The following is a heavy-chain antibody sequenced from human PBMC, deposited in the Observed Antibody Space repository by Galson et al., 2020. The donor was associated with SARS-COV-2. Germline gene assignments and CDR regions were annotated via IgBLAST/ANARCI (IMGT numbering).Heavy chain of an antibody. CDR1: RFSLSTSGMY. V-gene: IGHV2-70*11. J-gene: IGHJ3*02. CDR2: IDWDADK. Sequence: SSPTLVTPTQTLTLTSTFSRFSLSTSGMYVSWIRQPPGTALEWPPRIDWDADKYYSTSQKPRLTISKDTSKNQVVLTMTKMDPVDTATYYGARLRSRSVAFDIWGQGTMVTVSS. CDR3: ARLRSRSVAFDI.